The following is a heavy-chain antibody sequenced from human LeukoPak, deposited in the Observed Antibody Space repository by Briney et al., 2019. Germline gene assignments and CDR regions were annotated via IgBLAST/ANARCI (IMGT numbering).Heavy chain of an antibody. CDR3: ARSPREIQLWVIFDY. CDR2: IYYSGST. CDR1: GGSISSYY. V-gene: IGHV4-59*08. Sequence: TSSETLSLTCTVSGGSISSYYWSWLRQPPGKGLEWIGYIYYSGSTNYNPSLKSRVTISVDTSKNQFSLKLSSVTAADTAVYYCARSPREIQLWVIFDYWGQGTLVTVSS. J-gene: IGHJ4*02. D-gene: IGHD5-18*01.